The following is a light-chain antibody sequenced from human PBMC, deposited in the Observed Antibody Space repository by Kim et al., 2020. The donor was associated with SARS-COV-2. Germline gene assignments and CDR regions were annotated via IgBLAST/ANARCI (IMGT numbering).Light chain of an antibody. Sequence: EIVMTQSPATLSVSPGERATLSCRASQSVSSILAWYQQKPGQAPRLLIYGASTRATGIPGRFSGNGSGTEFTLTISSLQSEDFAVYYCQHYSHWPLTVCGGTKLDIK. CDR1: QSVSSI. CDR2: GAS. J-gene: IGKJ4*01. CDR3: QHYSHWPLT. V-gene: IGKV3-15*01.